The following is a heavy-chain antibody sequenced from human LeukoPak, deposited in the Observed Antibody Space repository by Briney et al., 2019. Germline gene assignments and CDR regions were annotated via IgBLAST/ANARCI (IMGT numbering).Heavy chain of an antibody. CDR3: ARLMPGLSMDV. Sequence: PSETLSLTCAVYGGSFSGYYWSWIRQPPGKGLEWIGEINHSGSTNYNPSLKSRVTISVDTSKNQFSLKLSSVTAADTAVYYCARLMPGLSMDVWGKGTPVTVSS. CDR2: INHSGST. CDR1: GGSFSGYY. J-gene: IGHJ6*03. D-gene: IGHD2-8*01. V-gene: IGHV4-34*01.